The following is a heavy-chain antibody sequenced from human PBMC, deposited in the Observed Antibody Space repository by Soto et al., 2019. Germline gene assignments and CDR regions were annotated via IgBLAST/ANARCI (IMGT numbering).Heavy chain of an antibody. CDR3: ARVHCSAGTCLDGLDF. CDR2: IYYRSKWFH. D-gene: IGHD2-15*01. J-gene: IGHJ6*02. V-gene: IGHV6-1*01. Sequence: SQTLSLTCVISGDSVSSNGACWNWIRQSPSRGLQWLGRIYYRSKWFHDYEASVESRMAINPDTSRNQFSLQLNYVTPEDTAVYYCARVHCSAGTCLDGLDFWGQGTTVTVSS. CDR1: GDSVSSNGAC.